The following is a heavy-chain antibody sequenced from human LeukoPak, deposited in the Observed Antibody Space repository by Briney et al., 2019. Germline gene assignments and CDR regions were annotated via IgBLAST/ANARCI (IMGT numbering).Heavy chain of an antibody. Sequence: SETLSLTCTVSGGSISSYYWSWIRQPPGKGLEWIGYISYSGSTNYSPSLKSRVTISVDTSKNQFSLKLSSVTAADTAVYYCAKVDSGSHHYWGQGTLVTVSS. CDR2: ISYSGST. V-gene: IGHV4-59*01. D-gene: IGHD3-10*01. CDR3: AKVDSGSHHY. CDR1: GGSISSYY. J-gene: IGHJ4*02.